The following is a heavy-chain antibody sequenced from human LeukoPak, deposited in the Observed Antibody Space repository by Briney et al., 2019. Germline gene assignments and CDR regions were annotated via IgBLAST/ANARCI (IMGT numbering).Heavy chain of an antibody. D-gene: IGHD3-22*01. Sequence: ASVKVSCKASGYTFTSYDISWVRQAPGQGLEWMGWISTYNGNTNYAQKFQGRVVMTTDTFTSTAYMELRSLRSDDTALYYCARVDSSGETLFDYWGQGTLVTVSS. V-gene: IGHV1-18*01. J-gene: IGHJ4*02. CDR1: GYTFTSYD. CDR2: ISTYNGNT. CDR3: ARVDSSGETLFDY.